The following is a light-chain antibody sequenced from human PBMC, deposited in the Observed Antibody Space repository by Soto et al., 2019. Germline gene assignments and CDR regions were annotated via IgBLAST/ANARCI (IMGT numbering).Light chain of an antibody. Sequence: QSALTQPASVSGSPGQSITISCTGTSSDVGGYNYVSWYQQHPGKAPQLMIYDVSNRPSGVSNSFSGSKSGNTASPTISGLQYEDEADYYCSSYTSISTLGNVFGSGTKLTVL. V-gene: IGLV2-14*01. CDR1: SSDVGGYNY. CDR3: SSYTSISTLGNV. J-gene: IGLJ1*01. CDR2: DVS.